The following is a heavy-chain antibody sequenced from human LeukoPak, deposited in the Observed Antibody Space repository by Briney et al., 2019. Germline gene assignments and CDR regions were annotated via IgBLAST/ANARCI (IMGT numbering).Heavy chain of an antibody. V-gene: IGHV3-21*01. CDR3: ARHAGTTVTPIDY. D-gene: IGHD4-17*01. J-gene: IGHJ4*02. Sequence: GGSLRLSCAASGFTFSGYSMNWVRQAPGKGLEWVSSISSSSSYIYYADSVKGRFTISRDNARNSLYLQMNSLRAEDTAIYYCARHAGTTVTPIDYWGQGTLVTVSS. CDR2: ISSSSSYI. CDR1: GFTFSGYS.